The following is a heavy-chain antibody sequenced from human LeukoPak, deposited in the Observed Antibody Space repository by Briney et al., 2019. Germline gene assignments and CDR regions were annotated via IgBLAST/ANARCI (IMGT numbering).Heavy chain of an antibody. CDR1: GFTFSSYS. D-gene: IGHD6-6*01. CDR3: ARRDRSSSSPSNWFDP. Sequence: GGSLRLSCAASGFTFSSYSMNWVRQAPGKGLEWVSYISSSSSTIYYADSVKGRFTISRDNAKNTLYLQMNSLRAEDTAVYYCARRDRSSSSPSNWFDPWGQGTLVTVSS. V-gene: IGHV3-48*04. J-gene: IGHJ5*02. CDR2: ISSSSSTI.